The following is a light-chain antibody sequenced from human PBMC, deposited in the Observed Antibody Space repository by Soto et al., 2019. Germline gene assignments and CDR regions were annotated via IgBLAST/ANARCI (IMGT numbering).Light chain of an antibody. J-gene: IGKJ4*01. CDR2: DAS. CDR3: QQRSSWPLLT. CDR1: QGVSNY. Sequence: EIVLTQSPATLSLSPGERATLSCRASQGVSNYLAWFQKKPGKAPRLLIYDASNRATGIPARFSGSGSGTDFTLTISSLEPEDFAVYYCQQRSSWPLLTFGGGTKVVI. V-gene: IGKV3-11*01.